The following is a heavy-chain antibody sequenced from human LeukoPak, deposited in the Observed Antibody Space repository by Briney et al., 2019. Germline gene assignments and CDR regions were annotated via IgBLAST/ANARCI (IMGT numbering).Heavy chain of an antibody. CDR3: VRDMSRESIFDY. D-gene: IGHD3-16*01. J-gene: IGHJ4*02. CDR2: ISKGSGYI. Sequence: GGSLRLSCAASGFTFSSYSMNWVRQAPGKGLEWVSSISKGSGYIYQTDSVKGRFTISRDNDKNSLFLQMNSLRVEDTAVYYCVRDMSRESIFDYWGQGTLVIVSS. CDR1: GFTFSSYS. V-gene: IGHV3-21*01.